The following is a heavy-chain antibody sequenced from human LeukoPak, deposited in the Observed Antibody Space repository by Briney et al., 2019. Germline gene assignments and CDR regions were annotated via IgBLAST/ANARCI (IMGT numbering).Heavy chain of an antibody. D-gene: IGHD1-26*01. Sequence: SQTLSLTCTVSGDSISSGLYYWIWIRQPAGKGLEWIGRINSSGNTNYKPSLKSRVTISVDMSKSQFSLRLSSVTAADTAMYYCARAAGVIVGATIDYWGQGTLVTVSS. J-gene: IGHJ4*02. V-gene: IGHV4-61*02. CDR3: ARAAGVIVGATIDY. CDR2: INSSGNT. CDR1: GDSISSGLYY.